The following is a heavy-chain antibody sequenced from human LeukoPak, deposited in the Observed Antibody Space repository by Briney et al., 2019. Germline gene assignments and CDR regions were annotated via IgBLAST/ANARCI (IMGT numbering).Heavy chain of an antibody. CDR2: IYYSGST. CDR3: ARGRIFGVGKHLYYYYGMDV. CDR1: GGSISSYY. J-gene: IGHJ6*02. D-gene: IGHD3-3*01. Sequence: PSETLSLTCTVSGGSISSYYWSWIRQPPGKGLERIGYIYYSGSTNYNPSLKSRVTISVDTSKNQFSLKLSSVTAADTAVYYCARGRIFGVGKHLYYYYGMDVWGQGTTVTVSS. V-gene: IGHV4-59*01.